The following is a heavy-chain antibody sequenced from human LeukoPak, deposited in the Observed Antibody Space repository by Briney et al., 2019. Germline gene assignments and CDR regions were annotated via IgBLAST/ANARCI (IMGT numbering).Heavy chain of an antibody. V-gene: IGHV4-34*01. CDR1: GGSFSGYY. Sequence: SETLSLTCAVYGGSFSGYYWSWTRQPPGKELEWIGEINHSGSTNYNPSLKSRVTISVDTSKNQFSLKLSSVTAADTAVYYCARSHSSGWYSGSRFDYWGQGTLVTVSS. D-gene: IGHD6-19*01. CDR3: ARSHSSGWYSGSRFDY. J-gene: IGHJ4*02. CDR2: INHSGST.